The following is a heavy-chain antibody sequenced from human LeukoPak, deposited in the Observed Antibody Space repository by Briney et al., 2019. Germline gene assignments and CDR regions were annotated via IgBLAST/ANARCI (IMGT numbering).Heavy chain of an antibody. Sequence: SETLSLTCTVSGGSISSSSYYWGWIRQPPGKGLEWIGSIYYSGSTYYNPSLKSRVTISVDTSENQFSLKLSSVTAADTAVYYCAREGYSNYVRFGESWFDPWGQGTLVTVSS. CDR2: IYYSGST. D-gene: IGHD4-11*01. CDR3: AREGYSNYVRFGESWFDP. CDR1: GGSISSSSYY. J-gene: IGHJ5*02. V-gene: IGHV4-39*07.